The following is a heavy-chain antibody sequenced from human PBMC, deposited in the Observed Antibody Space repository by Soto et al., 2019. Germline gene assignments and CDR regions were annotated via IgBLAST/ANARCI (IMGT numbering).Heavy chain of an antibody. D-gene: IGHD5-12*01. V-gene: IGHV4-30-4*01. CDR3: ARALRYDYDY. CDR2: IYYSGST. CDR1: GGSISSGDYY. Sequence: PSETLSLTCTISGGSISSGDYYWSWIRQPPGKGLEWIGYIYYSGSTYYNPSLKSRVTISVDTSKNQFSLKLSTVTAADTAVYYCARALRYDYDYWGQGTLVTVSS. J-gene: IGHJ4*02.